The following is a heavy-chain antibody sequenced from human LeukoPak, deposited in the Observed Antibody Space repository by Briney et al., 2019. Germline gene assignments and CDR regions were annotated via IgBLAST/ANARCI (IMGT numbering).Heavy chain of an antibody. V-gene: IGHV3-21*01. CDR1: GFTFSSYS. CDR3: ARDGLQYCSSTSCYPS. Sequence: GGSLRLSCAASGFTFSSYSMNWVRQAPGKGLEWVSSISSSSSYIYYADSVKGRFTISRDNAKNSLYLQMNSLRDEDTAVYYCARDGLQYCSSTSCYPSWGQGTLVTVSS. D-gene: IGHD2-2*01. J-gene: IGHJ5*02. CDR2: ISSSSSYI.